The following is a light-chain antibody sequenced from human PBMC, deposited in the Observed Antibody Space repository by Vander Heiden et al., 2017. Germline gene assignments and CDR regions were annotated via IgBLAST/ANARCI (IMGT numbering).Light chain of an antibody. CDR2: RNN. CDR1: STNVGSNY. V-gene: IGLV1-47*01. J-gene: IGLJ3*02. Sequence: QSALTQPLSGPGTHRQRVTISCSGSSTNVGSNYVFWYQQHPGTAPKLLIYRNNQRPSGVPDRFSGSKSGATASLAISGLRSEDEADYYCAAWDDSLSGPVFGGGTKLTVL. CDR3: AAWDDSLSGPV.